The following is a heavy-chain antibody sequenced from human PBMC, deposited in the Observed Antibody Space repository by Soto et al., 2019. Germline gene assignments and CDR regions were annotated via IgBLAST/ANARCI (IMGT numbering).Heavy chain of an antibody. CDR3: AGGQGSNYLGR. CDR2: RSGSSNYI. CDR1: GFAFSLYR. J-gene: IGHJ4*02. D-gene: IGHD4-4*01. Sequence: GGSLRLSCAASGFAFSLYRMNWVRQAPGKGLEWVSTRSGSSNYIYYADSVRGRFTISRDNAKNSLYLQMNSLRVEDTAVYYYAGGQGSNYLGRWGQGTLLTVPS. V-gene: IGHV3-21*01.